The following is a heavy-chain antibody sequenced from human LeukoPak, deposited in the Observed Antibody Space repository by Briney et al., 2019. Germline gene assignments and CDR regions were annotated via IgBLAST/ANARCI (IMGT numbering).Heavy chain of an antibody. V-gene: IGHV4-38-2*01. J-gene: IGHJ4*02. Sequence: SSETLSLTCAVSVYSISSGYYWGWIRQPPGKGLQWIGSIYHSGSTYYNPSLKSRVTISVDTSKNQLSLKLSSVTAADTAVYYCTRGGAYKPFDYWGQGTLVTVSS. CDR1: VYSISSGYY. CDR2: IYHSGST. CDR3: TRGGAYKPFDY. D-gene: IGHD5-24*01.